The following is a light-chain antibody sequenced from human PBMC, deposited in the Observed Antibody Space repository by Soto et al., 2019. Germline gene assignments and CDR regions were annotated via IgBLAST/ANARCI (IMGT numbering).Light chain of an antibody. J-gene: IGKJ1*01. CDR3: QQYGSSRT. Sequence: EIVLTQSPGTLSLSPGERATLSCRASQSVSSSYLAWYQQKPGQAPRLLIYGASSRATGIPDRFSGSGSGTVFTLTISILEHEDFAVYYCQQYGSSRTFGPGTKVEIK. CDR2: GAS. V-gene: IGKV3-20*01. CDR1: QSVSSSY.